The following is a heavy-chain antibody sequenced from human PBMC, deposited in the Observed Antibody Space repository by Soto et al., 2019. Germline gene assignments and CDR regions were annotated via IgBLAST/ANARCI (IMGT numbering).Heavy chain of an antibody. CDR3: AKDPTVSLRGSDY. CDR2: ISYSGTMT. CDR1: GFSFSSYA. D-gene: IGHD4-17*01. Sequence: GGSLRLSCSASGFSFSSYAMTWVRQAPGKGLEWVSTISYSGTMTYYADSVKGRFTISRDNSKDTLYLQMTRLRDEDTAVYYCAKDPTVSLRGSDYWGQGNLVTVSS. J-gene: IGHJ4*02. V-gene: IGHV3-23*01.